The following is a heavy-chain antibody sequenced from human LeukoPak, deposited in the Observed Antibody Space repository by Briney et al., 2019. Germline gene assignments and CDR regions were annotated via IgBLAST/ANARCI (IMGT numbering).Heavy chain of an antibody. Sequence: GGSLRLSCAASGFTFSSYGMHWVRQAPGKGLEWVAFIRYDGSNKYYADSVKGRFTISRDNSKNTLYLQMNSLRAEDTAVYYSAKVSVNYDFWSGYYDYWGQGTLVTVSS. V-gene: IGHV3-30*02. D-gene: IGHD3-3*01. CDR3: AKVSVNYDFWSGYYDY. CDR1: GFTFSSYG. CDR2: IRYDGSNK. J-gene: IGHJ4*02.